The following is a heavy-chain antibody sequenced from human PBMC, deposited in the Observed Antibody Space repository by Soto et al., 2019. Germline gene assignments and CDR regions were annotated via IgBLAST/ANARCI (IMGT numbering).Heavy chain of an antibody. CDR1: GFTFSTYS. J-gene: IGHJ4*02. D-gene: IGHD6-13*01. CDR3: ARHSHAGSGWSINY. CDR2: ISSSSYYI. Sequence: EVQLVESGGGLVKPGGSLRLSCVASGFTFSTYSMNWVRQAPGKGLEWDSSISSSSYYIYYSDSVKGRFSISRDYAQSSLSLQMNSRRAEDTAVYYCARHSHAGSGWSINYCGQGTLVTVSS. V-gene: IGHV3-21*01.